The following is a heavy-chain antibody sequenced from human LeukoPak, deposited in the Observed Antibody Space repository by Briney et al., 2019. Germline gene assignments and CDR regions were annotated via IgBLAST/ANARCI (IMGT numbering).Heavy chain of an antibody. CDR2: IRQDGSAK. CDR1: GFTLSRYW. J-gene: IGHJ3*02. CDR3: ARGDYYDSSGYFIDAFDI. Sequence: GGSLRLSCAASGFTLSRYWMSWVRQAPGKGLEWVGNIRQDGSAKYYLDSVKGRFTISRDNAKNSLYLQMNSLRAEDTAVYYCARGDYYDSSGYFIDAFDIWGQGTKVTVSS. V-gene: IGHV3-7*04. D-gene: IGHD3-22*01.